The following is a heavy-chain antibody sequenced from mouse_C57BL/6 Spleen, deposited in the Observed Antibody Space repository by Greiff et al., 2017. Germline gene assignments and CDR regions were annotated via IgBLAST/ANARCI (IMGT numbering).Heavy chain of an antibody. J-gene: IGHJ4*01. Sequence: VQLQQPGAELVRPGSSVKLSCKASGYTFTSYWMHWVKQRPIQGLDWIGNIDPSDSETHYNQKFKDKATLTVDKSSSTAYMQLSSLTSEDSAVYYCARGYPIRRYAMDYWGQGTSVTVSS. D-gene: IGHD1-2*01. V-gene: IGHV1-52*01. CDR1: GYTFTSYW. CDR2: IDPSDSET. CDR3: ARGYPIRRYAMDY.